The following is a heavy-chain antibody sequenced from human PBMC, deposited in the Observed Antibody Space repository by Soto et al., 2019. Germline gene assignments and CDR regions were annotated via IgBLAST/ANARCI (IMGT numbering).Heavy chain of an antibody. CDR2: INPNSGGT. D-gene: IGHD4-4*01. V-gene: IGHV1-2*02. Sequence: ASVKVSCKASGYTFTGYYMHWVRQAPGQGLEWMGWINPNSGGTNYAQKFQGRVTMTRDTSISTAYMELSRLRSDDTAVYYCARGTVTTPPRFDPWGQGTLVSVSS. J-gene: IGHJ5*02. CDR3: ARGTVTTPPRFDP. CDR1: GYTFTGYY.